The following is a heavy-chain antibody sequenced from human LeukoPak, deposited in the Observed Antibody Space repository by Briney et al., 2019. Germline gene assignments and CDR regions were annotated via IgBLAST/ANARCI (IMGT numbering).Heavy chain of an antibody. CDR2: IKQDDSEK. CDR1: GFTFTNNW. J-gene: IGHJ3*02. V-gene: IGHV3-7*04. CDR3: ARGRAVDI. Sequence: GGSLRLSCGASGFTFTNNWVTWLRQAPGKGLEWVANIKQDDSEKYYVGSVKGRFTISRDNAKNSVYLQMNSLRAEDTAMYYCARGRAVDIWGRGTLVIVSS.